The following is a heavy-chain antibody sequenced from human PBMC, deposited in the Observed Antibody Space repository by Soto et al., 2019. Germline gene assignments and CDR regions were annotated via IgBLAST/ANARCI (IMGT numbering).Heavy chain of an antibody. J-gene: IGHJ4*02. CDR1: GGSIRNYY. Sequence: SETLSLTCTVSGGSIRNYYWSWIRQPPGKGLEWIGYVYYSGSTNYNPSLKSRVTLSVDTSKNQFSLKLNSVTAADTAVYFCARQEGYTSGWYPFDVWSQGTLVTVSS. CDR2: VYYSGST. CDR3: ARQEGYTSGWYPFDV. V-gene: IGHV4-59*08. D-gene: IGHD6-19*01.